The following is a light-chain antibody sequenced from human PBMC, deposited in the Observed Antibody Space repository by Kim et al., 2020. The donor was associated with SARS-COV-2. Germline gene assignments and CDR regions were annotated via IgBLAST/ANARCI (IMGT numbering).Light chain of an antibody. Sequence: KTGTHACTGSGGNVASHYVQWYQQRPGSVPTTVIYKDNQRPSGVPDRFSGSIDSSSNSASLTISGLKAEDEADYYCQSFDFGNLGVFGGGTQLTVL. CDR1: GGNVASHY. J-gene: IGLJ3*02. CDR3: QSFDFGNLGV. CDR2: KDN. V-gene: IGLV6-57*02.